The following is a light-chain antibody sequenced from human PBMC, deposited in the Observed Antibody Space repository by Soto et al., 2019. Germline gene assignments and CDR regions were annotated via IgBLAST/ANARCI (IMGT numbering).Light chain of an antibody. Sequence: QSVLTQPPSASGTPGQRVTISCSGSSSNIGSNTVNWYQQLPGTAPKFLIYSNNQLSSGVPDRFSGSKSGTSASLAISGLQSEDEADYYCAAWDDSLNGLYVFGTGTKVTVL. J-gene: IGLJ1*01. V-gene: IGLV1-44*01. CDR3: AAWDDSLNGLYV. CDR2: SNN. CDR1: SSNIGSNT.